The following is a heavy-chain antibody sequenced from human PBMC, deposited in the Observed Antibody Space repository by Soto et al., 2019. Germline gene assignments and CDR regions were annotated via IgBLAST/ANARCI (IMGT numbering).Heavy chain of an antibody. Sequence: SETLSLTCTVSGGSISSYYWSWIRQPPGKGLEWIGYIYYSGSTNYNPSLKSRVTISVDTSKNQFSLKLSSVTAADTAVYYCARVNAAAAPYNWFDPWGQGTLVTVSS. J-gene: IGHJ5*02. D-gene: IGHD6-13*01. CDR1: GGSISSYY. CDR2: IYYSGST. CDR3: ARVNAAAAPYNWFDP. V-gene: IGHV4-59*01.